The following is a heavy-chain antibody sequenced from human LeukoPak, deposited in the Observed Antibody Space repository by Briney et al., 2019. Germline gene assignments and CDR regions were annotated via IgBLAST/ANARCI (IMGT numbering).Heavy chain of an antibody. J-gene: IGHJ4*02. CDR1: GGSIRNYY. Sequence: PSETLSLTCSVSGGSIRNYYWSWIRQPPGKGLEWIGYIYYSGSTNYNPSLKSRVTISVDTSKNQFSLKLSSVTAADTAVYYCARRSSSWYYFDYWGQGTLVTVSS. V-gene: IGHV4-59*01. D-gene: IGHD6-13*01. CDR2: IYYSGST. CDR3: ARRSSSWYYFDY.